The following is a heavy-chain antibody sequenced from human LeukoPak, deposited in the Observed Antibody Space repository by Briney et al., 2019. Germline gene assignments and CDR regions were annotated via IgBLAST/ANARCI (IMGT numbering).Heavy chain of an antibody. CDR1: GFIFSSYA. V-gene: IGHV3-23*01. D-gene: IGHD3-10*01. J-gene: IGHJ4*02. CDR3: AKXSGXWFGELEALDY. Sequence: GGSLRLSCEASGFIFSSYAMSWVRQAPGKGLEWVSVISASGGSTHYADSVKGRFTISRDNSKNTLYLQMNSLRAEDTAVYYCAKXSGXWFGELEALDYWGQGTLVTVSS. CDR2: ISASGGST.